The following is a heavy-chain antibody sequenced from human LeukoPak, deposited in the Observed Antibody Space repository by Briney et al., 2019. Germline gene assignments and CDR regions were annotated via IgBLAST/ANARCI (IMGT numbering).Heavy chain of an antibody. V-gene: IGHV4-59*10. CDR1: GGSISSYY. Sequence: SETLSLTCAVSGGSISSYYWSWIRQPAGKGLEWIGRIYTSGSTNYNPSLKSRVTMSVDTSKNQFSLKLSYVTAADTAVYYCARLPGGDSSSVVAFDIWGQGTMVTVSS. D-gene: IGHD2-21*02. CDR2: IYTSGST. J-gene: IGHJ3*02. CDR3: ARLPGGDSSSVVAFDI.